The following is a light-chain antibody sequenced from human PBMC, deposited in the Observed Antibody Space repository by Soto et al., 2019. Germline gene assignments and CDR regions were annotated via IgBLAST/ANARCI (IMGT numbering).Light chain of an antibody. CDR2: DAS. CDR3: HQYDTSLPMYT. Sequence: EIVLTQSPGTLSLSPGERATLSCRASQSISNYLAWHQHKPGQAPRLLIYDASSRATGIPDRFTGSGSGTDFTLTISRLEPEDFAVYYCHQYDTSLPMYTFGQGTKLEIK. J-gene: IGKJ2*01. V-gene: IGKV3-20*01. CDR1: QSISNY.